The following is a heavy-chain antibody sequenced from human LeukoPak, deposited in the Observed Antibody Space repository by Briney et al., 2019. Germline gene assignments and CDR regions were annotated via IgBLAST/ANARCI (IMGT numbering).Heavy chain of an antibody. Sequence: SETLSLTCTVSGGSISSSSYYWGWIRQPPGKGLEWIGSIYYSGSTYYNPSLKSRVTISVDTSKNQFSLKLSSVTAADTAVYYCARETGPPEYYFDYWGQGTLVTVSS. CDR1: GGSISSSSYY. J-gene: IGHJ4*02. D-gene: IGHD7-27*01. CDR3: ARETGPPEYYFDY. V-gene: IGHV4-39*07. CDR2: IYYSGST.